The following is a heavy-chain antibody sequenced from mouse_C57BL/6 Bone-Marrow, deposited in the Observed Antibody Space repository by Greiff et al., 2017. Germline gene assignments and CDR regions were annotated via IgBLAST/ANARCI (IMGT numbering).Heavy chain of an antibody. CDR1: GYTFTDYN. CDR2: IYPNNGGT. CDR3: VLVGAIDY. Sequence: EVQLQEPGPELVKPGASVKIPCKASGYTFTDYNMAWVKQSHGKSLEWIGDIYPNNGGTIYNQKFKGKATLTVDKSSSTAYMELRSLTSEDTAVYYCVLVGAIDYWGQGTSVTVSS. J-gene: IGHJ4*01. D-gene: IGHD4-1*01. V-gene: IGHV1-18*01.